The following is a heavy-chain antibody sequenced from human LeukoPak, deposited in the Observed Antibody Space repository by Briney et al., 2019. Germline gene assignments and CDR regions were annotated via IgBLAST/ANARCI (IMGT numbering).Heavy chain of an antibody. J-gene: IGHJ4*02. CDR2: ISGSSSDV. Sequence: PGRSLRLSCAASGFTFSTYSMNRVRQAPGKGLEWVSSISGSSSDVYYADSVKGRFTISRDNAKNSLYLQMNSLRAEDTAVYYCARGQRWYFYFDYWGQGTLVTVSS. D-gene: IGHD2-15*01. CDR3: ARGQRWYFYFDY. CDR1: GFTFSTYS. V-gene: IGHV3-21*01.